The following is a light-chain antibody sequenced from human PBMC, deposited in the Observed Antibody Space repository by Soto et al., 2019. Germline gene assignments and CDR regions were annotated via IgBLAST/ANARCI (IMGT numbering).Light chain of an antibody. CDR3: SSYTSSITVV. J-gene: IGLJ2*01. Sequence: QSALTQPASVSGSPGQSITISCTGTSSDVGGYNYVSWHQQHPGKVPKLMIYDVRHRPSGVSNRFSGSKSGNTASLTISGLQAEDEADYYCSSYTSSITVVFGGGTKLTV. V-gene: IGLV2-14*03. CDR2: DVR. CDR1: SSDVGGYNY.